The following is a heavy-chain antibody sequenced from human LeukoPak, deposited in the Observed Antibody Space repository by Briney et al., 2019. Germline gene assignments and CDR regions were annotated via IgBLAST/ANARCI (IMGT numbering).Heavy chain of an antibody. J-gene: IGHJ6*03. V-gene: IGHV3-13*01. CDR3: ARGPPRGKYYYMDV. Sequence: QPGGSLRLSCAASGFTFSSFDMHWVRQPTGQGLEWVSTIGTASDTYYPGSEEGRFTLSRDNAKNSLYLQMNSLTAGDTAVYYCARGPPRGKYYYMDVWGKGTTVTVSS. CDR2: IGTASDT. CDR1: GFTFSSFD. D-gene: IGHD1-1*01.